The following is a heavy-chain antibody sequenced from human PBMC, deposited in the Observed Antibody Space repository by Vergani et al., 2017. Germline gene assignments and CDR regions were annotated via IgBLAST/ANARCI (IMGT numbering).Heavy chain of an antibody. CDR1: GGSISSYY. V-gene: IGHV4-59*04. CDR2: IYYSGST. D-gene: IGHD3-22*01. J-gene: IGHJ5*02. CDR3: ARYYYDSSGYYQGNWFDP. Sequence: QVQLQESGPGLVKPSETLSLTCTVSGGSISSYYWSWIRQPPGKGLEWIGYIYYSGSTYYNPSLKSRVTISVYTSKKQFSLKLSSVTAADTAVYYCARYYYDSSGYYQGNWFDPWGQGTLVTVSS.